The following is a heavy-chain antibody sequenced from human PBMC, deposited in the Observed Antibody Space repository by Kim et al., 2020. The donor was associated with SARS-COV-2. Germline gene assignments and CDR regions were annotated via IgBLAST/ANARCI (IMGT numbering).Heavy chain of an antibody. D-gene: IGHD2-15*01. CDR2: ISSSSSTI. CDR3: ARDCSGGSCYSGYYYYGMDV. V-gene: IGHV3-48*02. J-gene: IGHJ6*02. CDR1: GFTFSSYS. Sequence: GGSLRLSCAASGFTFSSYSMNWVRQAPGKGLEWVSYISSSSSTIYYADSVKGRFTISRDNAKNSLYLQMNSLRDEDTAVYYCARDCSGGSCYSGYYYYGMDVWGQGTTVTVSS.